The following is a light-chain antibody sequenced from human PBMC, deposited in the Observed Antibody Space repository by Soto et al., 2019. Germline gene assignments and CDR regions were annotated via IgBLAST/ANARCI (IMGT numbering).Light chain of an antibody. V-gene: IGKV3-15*01. CDR3: QQYHKWPPYT. J-gene: IGKJ2*01. CDR1: QSVSSN. Sequence: EIRMTPSPSTLPVFPGERAPLSCRASQSVSSNYLAWYQQKPGQTPRLLIYGASTRATGIPARFSGSGSGTEFTLTISSLQSEDFAVYYCQQYHKWPPYTFGQGTKVDIK. CDR2: GAS.